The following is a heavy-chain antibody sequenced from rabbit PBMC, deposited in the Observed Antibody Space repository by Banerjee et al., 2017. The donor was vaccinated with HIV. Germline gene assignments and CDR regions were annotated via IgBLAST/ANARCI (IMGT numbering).Heavy chain of an antibody. CDR1: GIDFSSSYC. D-gene: IGHD1-1*01. CDR2: IYAGSNDNT. Sequence: EESGGGLVKPEGSLTLTCKASGIDFSSSYCICWVRQAPGKGLEWIACIYAGSNDNTYYASWAKGRFTISKTSTTVTLQMTSLTAADTATYFCARDNDGGSADYDLWGPGTLVTVS. J-gene: IGHJ6*01. V-gene: IGHV1S45*01. CDR3: ARDNDGGSADYDL.